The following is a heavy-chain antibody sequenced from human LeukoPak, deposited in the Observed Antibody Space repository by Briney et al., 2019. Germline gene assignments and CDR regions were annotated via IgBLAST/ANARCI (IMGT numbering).Heavy chain of an antibody. V-gene: IGHV3-23*01. CDR1: GFTFSSYA. CDR2: ISGGGSGT. J-gene: IGHJ3*02. D-gene: IGHD3-22*01. Sequence: PGGSLRLSCAPSGFTFSSYAMSWVRQAPGKGLEWVAVISGGGSGTYYADSVRGRFTISRDNSKNTVYLQMNSLRAEDTAIYYCAKAVGSSGYFSRGAFDIWGQGTMVTVSS. CDR3: AKAVGSSGYFSRGAFDI.